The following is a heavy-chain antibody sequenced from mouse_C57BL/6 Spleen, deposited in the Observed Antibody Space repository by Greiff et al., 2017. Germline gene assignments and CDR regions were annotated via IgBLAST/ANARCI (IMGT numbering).Heavy chain of an antibody. CDR2: INPNNGGT. J-gene: IGHJ4*01. CDR1: GYTFTDYN. Sequence: VQLQQSGPELVKPGASVKIPCKASGYTFTDYNMDWVKQSHGKSLEWIGDINPNNGGTIYTQKVKGKATLAVDKSSRTAYMELRSLTSEDTSVYYCSRDDYDVAMDYWGQGTSVTVSA. V-gene: IGHV1-18*01. D-gene: IGHD2-4*01. CDR3: SRDDYDVAMDY.